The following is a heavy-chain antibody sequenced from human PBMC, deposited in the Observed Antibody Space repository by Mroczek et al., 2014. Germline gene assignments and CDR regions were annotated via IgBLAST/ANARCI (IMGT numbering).Heavy chain of an antibody. Sequence: ESGPTLVKPTQTLTLTCTFSGFSLSTSGVGVGWIRQPPGKALEWLALIYWNDDKRYSPSLKSRLTITEDTSKNQVVLTMTNMDPVDTATYYCAHPRYDSSGYEYYFDYWGQGTLVTVSS. D-gene: IGHD3-22*01. CDR1: GFSLSTSGVG. J-gene: IGHJ4*02. CDR3: AHPRYDSSGYEYYFDY. V-gene: IGHV2-5*01. CDR2: IYWNDDK.